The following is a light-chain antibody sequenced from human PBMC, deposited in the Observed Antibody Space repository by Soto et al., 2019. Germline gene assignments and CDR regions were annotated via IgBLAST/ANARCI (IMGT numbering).Light chain of an antibody. Sequence: QSVLTQAPSASGTPGQSVTISCSGSSSNIGRSSVNWYQRLPGTAPKRLIYSNARRPSGVPERFYGYKSGTSSSLGISCLQSEDEADYYCSAWDDSLNGSYVFGNGTKVTVL. CDR2: SNA. V-gene: IGLV1-44*01. J-gene: IGLJ1*01. CDR1: SSNIGRSS. CDR3: SAWDDSLNGSYV.